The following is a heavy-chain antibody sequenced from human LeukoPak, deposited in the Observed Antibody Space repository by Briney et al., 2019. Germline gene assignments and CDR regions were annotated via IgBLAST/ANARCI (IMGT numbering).Heavy chain of an antibody. Sequence: ASVKVSCKASGYTFTSYYMHWVRQAPGQGLEWMGIINPSGGSTSYAQKFQGRVTMTRDMSTSTVYMELSSLRSDDTAVYYCARDYDYVWGSYRHHAFFDIWGQGTMVTVSS. CDR1: GYTFTSYY. V-gene: IGHV1-46*01. CDR3: ARDYDYVWGSYRHHAFFDI. J-gene: IGHJ3*02. D-gene: IGHD3-16*02. CDR2: INPSGGST.